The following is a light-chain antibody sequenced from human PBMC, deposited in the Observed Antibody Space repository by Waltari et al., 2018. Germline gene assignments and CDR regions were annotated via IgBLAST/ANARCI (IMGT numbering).Light chain of an antibody. CDR1: QNIATY. J-gene: IGKJ4*01. Sequence: DIQMTQSPSSLSASAGDRVTITCRASQNIATYLNWYQQKPGKAPILLIYAASSLQFGVPSRFSGSGSGTDFTLAISSLRPEDFATYFCQQSYSAPHTFGGGTQVDIK. V-gene: IGKV1-39*01. CDR3: QQSYSAPHT. CDR2: AAS.